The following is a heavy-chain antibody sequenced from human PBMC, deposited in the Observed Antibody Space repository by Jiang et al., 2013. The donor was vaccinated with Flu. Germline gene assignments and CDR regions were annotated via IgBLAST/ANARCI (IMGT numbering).Heavy chain of an antibody. CDR2: LSTKPDGETT. D-gene: IGHD2/OR15-2a*01. CDR1: GLTFNNAW. CDR3: HSMGQLGH. J-gene: IGHJ4*02. Sequence: GGSLTLSCAVSGLTFNNAWMNWVRQAPGKGLEWVGRLSTKPDGETTDYAAPVKGRFTISRDHSKDTLYLQMNSLKTEDTAVYYCHSMGQLGHWGQGTLVTVSS. V-gene: IGHV3-15*07.